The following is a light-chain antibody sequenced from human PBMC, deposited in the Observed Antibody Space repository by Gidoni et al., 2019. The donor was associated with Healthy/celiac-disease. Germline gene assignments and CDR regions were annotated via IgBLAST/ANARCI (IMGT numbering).Light chain of an antibody. CDR1: HGISSA. CDR2: DAS. Sequence: AIQLTQSPSSLSASVGDRVTITCRASHGISSALAWYQQKPGKAPKLLIYDASSLESGVPSRFSGSGSGTDFTLTISSLQPEDFATYYCQQFNNWITFGQGTRLEIQ. J-gene: IGKJ5*01. CDR3: QQFNNWIT. V-gene: IGKV1D-13*01.